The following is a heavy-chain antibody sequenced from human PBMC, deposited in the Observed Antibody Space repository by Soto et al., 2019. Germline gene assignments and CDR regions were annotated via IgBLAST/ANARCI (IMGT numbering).Heavy chain of an antibody. Sequence: QSQTLSLTCAISGDSVSSNSAAWNWIRQSPSRGLEWLGRTYYRSKWYNDYAVSVKSRITINPDTSKNQFSLQLNSVTPEDTAVYYCARGVPGGWEPPYYYYGMDVWGQGTTVTVSS. CDR2: TYYRSKWYN. J-gene: IGHJ6*02. CDR3: ARGVPGGWEPPYYYYGMDV. CDR1: GDSVSSNSAA. D-gene: IGHD6-19*01. V-gene: IGHV6-1*01.